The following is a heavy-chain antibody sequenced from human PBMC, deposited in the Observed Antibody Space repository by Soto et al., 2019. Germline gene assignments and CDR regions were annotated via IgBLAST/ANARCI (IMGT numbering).Heavy chain of an antibody. Sequence: QVQLMQSGAEVKKPGASVKVSCKASGYTFSSYGFNWVRQAPGQGLEWMGWISAYSGNTNYAQKLQGRVTMTTDTSTSTANMELRSLRSDDTAVYYCARAPDYDFWSGVYGVSYYGMDVWGQGTTVTVSS. CDR3: ARAPDYDFWSGVYGVSYYGMDV. CDR2: ISAYSGNT. CDR1: GYTFSSYG. V-gene: IGHV1-18*04. D-gene: IGHD3-3*01. J-gene: IGHJ6*02.